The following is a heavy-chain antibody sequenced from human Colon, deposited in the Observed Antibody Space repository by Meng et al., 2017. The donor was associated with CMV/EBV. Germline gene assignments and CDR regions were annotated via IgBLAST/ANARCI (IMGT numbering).Heavy chain of an antibody. Sequence: GESLKISCAASGFTFSASWMTWVRQNPGQGLEWVANIKPDGTEKNYVDSVKGRFTISRDNAKSSLYLEMNSLRSDDTALYYCTKDRSGSYYDFDYWGRGTLVTVSS. V-gene: IGHV3-7*03. D-gene: IGHD1-26*01. CDR3: TKDRSGSYYDFDY. CDR2: IKPDGTEK. CDR1: GFTFSASW. J-gene: IGHJ4*02.